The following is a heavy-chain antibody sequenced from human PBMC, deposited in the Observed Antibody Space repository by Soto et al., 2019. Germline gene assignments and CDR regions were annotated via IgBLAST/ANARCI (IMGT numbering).Heavy chain of an antibody. D-gene: IGHD4-17*01. V-gene: IGHV3-9*01. CDR2: ISWNSGSI. Sequence: GGSLRLSCAASGFTFDDYAMHWVRQAPGKGLEWVSGISWNSGSIGYADSVKGRFTISRDNAKNSLYLQMNSLRAEDTALYYCEKKTYGDYYFDYWGQGTLVTVSS. CDR3: EKKTYGDYYFDY. J-gene: IGHJ4*02. CDR1: GFTFDDYA.